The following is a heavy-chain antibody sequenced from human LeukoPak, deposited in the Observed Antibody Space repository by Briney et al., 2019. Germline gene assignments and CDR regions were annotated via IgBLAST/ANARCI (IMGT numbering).Heavy chain of an antibody. D-gene: IGHD1/OR15-1a*01. CDR1: GYTLTELS. CDR3: ATVGQQRDPFDP. J-gene: IGHJ5*02. CDR2: FDPEDGET. Sequence: ASVKVSCKVSGYTLTELSMHWVRQAPGKGLEWMGGFDPEDGETIYAQKFQGRVTMTEDTSTDTAYMELSSLRSEDTAVYYCATVGQQRDPFDPWGQGTLVTVSS. V-gene: IGHV1-24*01.